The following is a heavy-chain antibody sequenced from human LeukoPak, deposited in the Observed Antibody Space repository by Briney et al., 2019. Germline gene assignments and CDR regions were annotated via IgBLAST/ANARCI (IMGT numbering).Heavy chain of an antibody. D-gene: IGHD6-19*01. V-gene: IGHV4-59*08. CDR3: ARQKRNSSGWYGDY. CDR1: GGSIRSYY. CDR2: MYYSGST. Sequence: SETLSLTCTVSGGSIRSYYWFRIRQPPGKGLEWIGNMYYSGSTNYNPSLKSRVTISVDTSRSQFSLKLSSVTAADTAVYYCARQKRNSSGWYGDYWGQGTLVTVSS. J-gene: IGHJ4*02.